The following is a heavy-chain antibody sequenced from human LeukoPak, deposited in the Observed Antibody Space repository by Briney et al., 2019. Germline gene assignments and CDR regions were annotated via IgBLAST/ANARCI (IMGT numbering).Heavy chain of an antibody. V-gene: IGHV4-38-2*02. CDR1: GYSISSGYY. J-gene: IGHJ4*02. D-gene: IGHD3-3*01. CDR3: ARGLASGYPPIPFDY. Sequence: SETLSLTCTVSGYSISSGYYWGWIRQPPGKGLEWIGEIIDTGSTKYTSSLKSRVTISVDTSKNQFSLSLDSVTAADTAVYYCARGLASGYPPIPFDYWGQGTLVTVSS. CDR2: IIDTGST.